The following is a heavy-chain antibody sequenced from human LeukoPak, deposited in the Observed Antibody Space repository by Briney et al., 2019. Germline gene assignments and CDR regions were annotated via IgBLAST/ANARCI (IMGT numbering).Heavy chain of an antibody. Sequence: ASVKVSCKASRYTFTSYDINWVRQATGQGLEWMGWMNPNSGNTGYAQKFQGRVTMTRNTSISTAYMELSSLRSEDTAVYYCARADIVVVPAATDPYYYYGMDVWGQGTTVTVSS. J-gene: IGHJ6*02. D-gene: IGHD2-2*01. CDR2: MNPNSGNT. CDR1: RYTFTSYD. V-gene: IGHV1-8*01. CDR3: ARADIVVVPAATDPYYYYGMDV.